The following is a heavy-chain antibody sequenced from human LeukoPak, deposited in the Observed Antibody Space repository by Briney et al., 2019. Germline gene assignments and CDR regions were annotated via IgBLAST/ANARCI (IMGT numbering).Heavy chain of an antibody. J-gene: IGHJ4*02. D-gene: IGHD1-26*01. Sequence: SETLSLTCAVSGGSISSSNWWSWVRQPPGKGLEWIGEIYYGGNTNYNPSLKSRVTISVDKSKNQFSLSMNSVTAADTAVYYCATSSGSYRSIDSWGQGTLVTVSS. CDR2: IYYGGNT. V-gene: IGHV4-4*02. CDR1: GGSISSSNW. CDR3: ATSSGSYRSIDS.